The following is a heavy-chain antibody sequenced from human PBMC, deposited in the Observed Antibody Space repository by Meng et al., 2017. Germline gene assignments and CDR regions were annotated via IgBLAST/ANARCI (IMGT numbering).Heavy chain of an antibody. V-gene: IGHV3-7*01. D-gene: IGHD3-9*01. CDR2: IKQDGREK. CDR1: GFTFSSYW. CDR3: ARENRLRYFDWLPGY. Sequence: ESRKISGAASGFTFSSYWMSWVRQAPGKGREWVANIKQDGREKYHVDSVKGRFTISRDNAKNSLYLQMNSLRAEDTAVYYCARENRLRYFDWLPGYWGQGTLVTVSS. J-gene: IGHJ4*02.